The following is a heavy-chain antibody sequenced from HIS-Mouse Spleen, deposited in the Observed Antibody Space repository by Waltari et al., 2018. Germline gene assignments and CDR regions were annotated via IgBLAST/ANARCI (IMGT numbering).Heavy chain of an antibody. D-gene: IGHD6-13*01. CDR3: ARDPYVAAAYNWFDP. J-gene: IGHJ5*02. Sequence: QVQLQESGPGLVKPSETLSLTCTVSGYSISSGYYWGWLRQPPGKGLEWIGSIYHSGSTYYNPSLKSRVTISVDTSKNQFSLKLSSVTAADTAVYYCARDPYVAAAYNWFDPWGQGTLVTVSS. CDR2: IYHSGST. CDR1: GYSISSGYY. V-gene: IGHV4-38-2*02.